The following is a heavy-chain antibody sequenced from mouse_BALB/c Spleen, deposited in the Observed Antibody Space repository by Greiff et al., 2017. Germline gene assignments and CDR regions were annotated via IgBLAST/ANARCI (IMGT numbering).Heavy chain of an antibody. Sequence: EVMLVESGGGLVQPGGSRKLSCAASGFTFSSFGMHWVRQAPEKGLEWVAYISSGSSTIYYADTVKGRFTISRDNPKNTLFLQMTSLRSEDTAMYYCARSDGNYVGFAYWGQGTLVTVSA. CDR2: ISSGSSTI. D-gene: IGHD2-1*01. CDR3: ARSDGNYVGFAY. CDR1: GFTFSSFG. J-gene: IGHJ3*01. V-gene: IGHV5-17*02.